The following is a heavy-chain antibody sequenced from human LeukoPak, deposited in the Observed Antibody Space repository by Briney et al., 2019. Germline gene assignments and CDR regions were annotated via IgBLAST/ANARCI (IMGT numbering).Heavy chain of an antibody. D-gene: IGHD5-12*01. Sequence: GGSLRLSCAASGFTFDDYGMSWVRHAPGKGLEWVSSINWNGGSTAYADSVKGRFTISRDNAKNSLYLQMNSLRAEDTALYYCAREVDSYLPKYYFDYWGQGTLVTVSS. J-gene: IGHJ4*02. CDR3: AREVDSYLPKYYFDY. CDR2: INWNGGST. V-gene: IGHV3-20*04. CDR1: GFTFDDYG.